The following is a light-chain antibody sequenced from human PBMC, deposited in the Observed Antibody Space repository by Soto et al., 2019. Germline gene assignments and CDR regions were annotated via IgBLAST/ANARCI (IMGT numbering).Light chain of an antibody. CDR3: LQYGSSPNT. V-gene: IGKV3-20*01. CDR2: GAS. J-gene: IGKJ2*01. CDR1: QSVSSSW. Sequence: EIVLTQSPGTLSLSPGERATLSCRASQSVSSSWLAWYQQKPGQAPRLLINGASSRATGIPDRFSGSGSGTDFTLTISRLDPEDFAVYYCLQYGSSPNTFGQGTKLEIK.